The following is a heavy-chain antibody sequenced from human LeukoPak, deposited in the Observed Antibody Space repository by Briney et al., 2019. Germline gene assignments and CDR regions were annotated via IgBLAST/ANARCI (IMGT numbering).Heavy chain of an antibody. V-gene: IGHV3-23*01. Sequence: PGGSLRLSCAASGFPFSNYAMRWLRQAPGKGLEWVSTINDSGGRTHYADSVKGRFTISRDNSKNTLYLQMKSLRAEDTAVYYCDGADYWGQGTLVTVSS. CDR1: GFPFSNYA. CDR3: DGADY. CDR2: INDSGGRT. J-gene: IGHJ4*02.